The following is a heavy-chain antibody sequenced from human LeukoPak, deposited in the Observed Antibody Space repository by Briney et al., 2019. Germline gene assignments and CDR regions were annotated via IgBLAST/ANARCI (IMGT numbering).Heavy chain of an antibody. V-gene: IGHV3-74*01. Sequence: GGSLRLSCAASGFTFSSYWMHWVRQAPGEGLLWVSRINSVGSSTSYADSVKGRFTISRDNAKNTLYLQMNSLRAEDTAVYYCARGIVVVPAATYYFDYWGQGTLVSVSS. CDR2: INSVGSST. D-gene: IGHD2-2*01. J-gene: IGHJ4*02. CDR3: ARGIVVVPAATYYFDY. CDR1: GFTFSSYW.